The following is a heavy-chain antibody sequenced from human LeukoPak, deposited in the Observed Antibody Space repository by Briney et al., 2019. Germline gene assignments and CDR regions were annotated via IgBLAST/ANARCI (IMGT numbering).Heavy chain of an antibody. Sequence: SQTLSLTCGVSGDSITSGGYSWNWIRQPPGKGLEWIGYIYHSGNAYYNPSLKSRVTMSVDTSKNQLSLRLSSVTAADTAVYYCARYPKRETWETFDYWGQGTLVTVSS. J-gene: IGHJ4*02. CDR2: IYHSGNA. D-gene: IGHD1-26*01. V-gene: IGHV4-30-2*01. CDR1: GDSITSGGYS. CDR3: ARYPKRETWETFDY.